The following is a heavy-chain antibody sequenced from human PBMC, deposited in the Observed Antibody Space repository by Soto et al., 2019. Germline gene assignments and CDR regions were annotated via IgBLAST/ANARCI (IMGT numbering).Heavy chain of an antibody. D-gene: IGHD3-3*01. CDR3: ARDSRFYDFWSGYKNYGMDV. V-gene: IGHV4-39*01. J-gene: IGHJ6*02. Sequence: PSDTQSLTCHVSTGSISRIKYCLGSSRRPPGRWLECIGIGSMFYRGNTYYNPSLKSRVTISVDTSKNQFSLKLSSVTAADTAVYYCARDSRFYDFWSGYKNYGMDVWGQGTTVTVSS. CDR2: MFYRGNT. CDR1: TGSISRIKYC.